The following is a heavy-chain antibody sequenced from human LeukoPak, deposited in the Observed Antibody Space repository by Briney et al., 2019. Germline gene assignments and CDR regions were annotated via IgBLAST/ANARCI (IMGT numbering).Heavy chain of an antibody. D-gene: IGHD6-13*01. CDR1: GFTVSSNY. V-gene: IGHV3-53*01. CDR3: ARGYSSSWYDYYYYGMDV. CDR2: IYSGGST. J-gene: IGHJ6*02. Sequence: PGGSLRLSCAASGFTVSSNYMNSVRQAPGKGLEWVSVIYSGGSTYYADSVKGRFTISRDNSKNTLYLQMNSLRAEDTAVYYCARGYSSSWYDYYYYGMDVWGQGTTVTVSS.